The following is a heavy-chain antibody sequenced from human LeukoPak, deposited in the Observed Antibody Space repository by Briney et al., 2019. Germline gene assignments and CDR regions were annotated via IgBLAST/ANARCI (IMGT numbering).Heavy chain of an antibody. V-gene: IGHV3-23*01. CDR3: ASAVVGAAYGNYFDY. D-gene: IGHD2-15*01. CDR1: GFTFNNYA. CDR2: ISESGGST. Sequence: GGSLRLSCAASGFTFNNYAMSWVRQAPGEGLEWVSLISESGGSTYYADSVKGRFTISRDNSNNTLFLQMNSLRAGDTAVYYCASAVVGAAYGNYFDYWGQGTLVAVSS. J-gene: IGHJ4*02.